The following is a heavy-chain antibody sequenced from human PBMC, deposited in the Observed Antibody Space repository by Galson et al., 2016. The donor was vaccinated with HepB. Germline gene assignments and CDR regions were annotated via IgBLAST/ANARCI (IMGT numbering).Heavy chain of an antibody. CDR1: GFTFNAHW. V-gene: IGHV3-7*01. CDR3: SREMTGSYFD. CDR2: IRGDGIVS. Sequence: SLRLSCAASGFTFNAHWMNWVRQAPGKGLEWVANIRGDGIVSYYAESVRGRFTISRDNAKYSLYLQMHGLRVDETAVYYCSREMTGSYFDWGQGTLVTVSS. J-gene: IGHJ4*02. D-gene: IGHD3-10*01.